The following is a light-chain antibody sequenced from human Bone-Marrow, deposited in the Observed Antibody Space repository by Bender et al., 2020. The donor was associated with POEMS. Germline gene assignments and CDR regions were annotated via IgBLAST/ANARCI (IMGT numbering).Light chain of an antibody. CDR1: SSDVGGYHY. Sequence: QSALTQPRSVSGSPGQSVTISCTGTSSDVGGYHYVSWYQHHPGNAPRLVIYEVTKRPSGVPDRFSGSKSGNTASLTVSGLQAEDEADYYCSSFAGSNNLGVFGGGTKLTVL. CDR2: EVT. J-gene: IGLJ3*02. V-gene: IGLV2-8*01. CDR3: SSFAGSNNLGV.